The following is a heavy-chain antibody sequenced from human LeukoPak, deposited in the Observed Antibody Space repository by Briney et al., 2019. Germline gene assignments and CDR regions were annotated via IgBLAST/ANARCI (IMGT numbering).Heavy chain of an antibody. CDR1: GGSISSGGYY. J-gene: IGHJ4*02. D-gene: IGHD3-10*01. Sequence: SETLSLTCTVSGGSISSGGYYWSWIRQHPGKGLEWIGYIYYSGSTYYNPSLKSRVTISVDTSKNQFSLKLSSVTAADTAVYYCARTGLRGVIDYWGQGTLVTVSS. CDR3: ARTGLRGVIDY. V-gene: IGHV4-31*03. CDR2: IYYSGST.